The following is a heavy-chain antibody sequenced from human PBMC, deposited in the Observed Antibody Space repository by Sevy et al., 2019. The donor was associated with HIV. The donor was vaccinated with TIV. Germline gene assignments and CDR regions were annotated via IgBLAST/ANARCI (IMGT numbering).Heavy chain of an antibody. Sequence: GGSLRLSCAASGFTFSSYWMSWVRQAPGKGLEWVANIKQDGSEKYYVDSVKGRFTISRDNAKNSLYLQMNSLRAEDTAVYYCARDGASHSSGWYYYYGMDVWGQGTTVTVSS. V-gene: IGHV3-7*03. CDR2: IKQDGSEK. J-gene: IGHJ6*02. CDR3: ARDGASHSSGWYYYYGMDV. D-gene: IGHD6-19*01. CDR1: GFTFSSYW.